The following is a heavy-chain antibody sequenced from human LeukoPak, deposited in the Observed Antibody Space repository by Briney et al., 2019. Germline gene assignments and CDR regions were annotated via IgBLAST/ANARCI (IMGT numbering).Heavy chain of an antibody. Sequence: SETLSLTCAVYGGSFSGYYWSWIRQPPGKGLEWIGEINHSGSTNYNPSLKSRVTISVDTSKNQFSLKLSSVTAADTAVYYCAKEIYGDSTGGRFQQWGQGTLVTVSS. D-gene: IGHD4-17*01. CDR3: AKEIYGDSTGGRFQQ. V-gene: IGHV4-34*01. CDR2: INHSGST. CDR1: GGSFSGYY. J-gene: IGHJ1*01.